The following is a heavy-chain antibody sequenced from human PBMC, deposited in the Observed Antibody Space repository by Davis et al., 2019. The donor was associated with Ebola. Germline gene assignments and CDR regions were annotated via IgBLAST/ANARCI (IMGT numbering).Heavy chain of an antibody. V-gene: IGHV3-30*18. CDR2: LSYDGSHT. D-gene: IGHD3-10*01. CDR3: AKESCPNSGPYCTYFDV. Sequence: GESLKISCTAFGFSFGTYGMHWVRQAPGKGLEWVQNLSYDGSHTSSIDSVKGRFTISRGNSKNTWYLQMNSLRVEDTAVYFCAKESCPNSGPYCTYFDVWGQGTQVTVSS. J-gene: IGHJ4*02. CDR1: GFSFGTYG.